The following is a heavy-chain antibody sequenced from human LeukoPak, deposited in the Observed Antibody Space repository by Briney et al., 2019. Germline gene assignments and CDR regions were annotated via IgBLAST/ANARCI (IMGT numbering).Heavy chain of an antibody. CDR1: GYTFTGYY. V-gene: IGHV1-2*02. CDR3: ARDGLGYCSGGSCYPYFDY. Sequence: GASVKVSCKASGYTFTGYYMHWVRQAPGQGLEWMGWINPNSGGTNYAQKFQGRVTMTRDTSISTAYMELSRLRSDDTAVYYCARDGLGYCSGGSCYPYFDYWGQGTLVTVSS. CDR2: INPNSGGT. J-gene: IGHJ4*02. D-gene: IGHD2-15*01.